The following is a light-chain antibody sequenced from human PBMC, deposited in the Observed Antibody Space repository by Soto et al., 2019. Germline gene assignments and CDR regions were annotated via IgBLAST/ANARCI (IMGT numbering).Light chain of an antibody. CDR3: SSYTTSSTLDVV. J-gene: IGLJ2*01. CDR1: SSDVGGYNY. V-gene: IGLV2-14*03. CDR2: DVS. Sequence: SALTQPASVSGSPGQSITISCTGTSSDVGGYNYVSWYQHHPGKAPKLIIYDVSNRPSGVSNRFSGSKSGNTASLTISGLQAEDEAAYYCSSYTTSSTLDVVFGGGTKLTVL.